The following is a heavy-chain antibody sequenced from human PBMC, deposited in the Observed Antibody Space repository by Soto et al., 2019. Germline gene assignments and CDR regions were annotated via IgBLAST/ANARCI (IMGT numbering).Heavy chain of an antibody. CDR1: GDSITNSAYY. V-gene: IGHV4-39*01. D-gene: IGHD1-26*01. CDR3: ARRGGRTPDH. CDR2: FFYGGTT. Sequence: SETLSLTCTVSGDSITNSAYYWGWIRQSPGKELEWIGSFFYGGTTYYSPSLKSRVSISVDTSKNQFSLKLSAVTAADTAFYYWARRGGRTPDHWGQGILVTVSS. J-gene: IGHJ4*02.